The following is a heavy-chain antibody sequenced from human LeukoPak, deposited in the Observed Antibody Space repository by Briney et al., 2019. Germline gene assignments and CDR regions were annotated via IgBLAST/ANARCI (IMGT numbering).Heavy chain of an antibody. CDR1: GGSTSSGDYY. CDR2: IYYSGST. J-gene: IGHJ3*02. Sequence: SQTLSLTCTVSGGSTSSGDYYWSWIRQPPGKGLEWIGYIYYSGSTYYNPSLKSRVTISVDTSKNQFSLKLSSVTAADTAVYYCAREDYGGDAFDIWGQGTMVTVSS. CDR3: AREDYGGDAFDI. V-gene: IGHV4-30-4*01. D-gene: IGHD4-23*01.